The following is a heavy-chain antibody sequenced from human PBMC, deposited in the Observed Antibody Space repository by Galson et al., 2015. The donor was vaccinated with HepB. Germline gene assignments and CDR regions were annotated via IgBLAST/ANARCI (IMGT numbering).Heavy chain of an antibody. CDR1: GGSISSSSYY. CDR3: AREYPSRTDAFDI. D-gene: IGHD1-14*01. V-gene: IGHV4-39*02. J-gene: IGHJ3*02. CDR2: IYYSGST. Sequence: ETLSLTCTVSGGSISSSSYYWGWIRQPPGKGLEWIGSIYYSGSTYYNPSLKSRVTISVDTSKNQFSLKLSSVTAADTAVYYCAREYPSRTDAFDIWGQGTMVTVSS.